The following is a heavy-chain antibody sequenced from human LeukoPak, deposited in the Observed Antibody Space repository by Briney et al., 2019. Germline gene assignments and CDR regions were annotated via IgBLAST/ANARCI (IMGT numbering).Heavy chain of an antibody. CDR3: AKDFNYYDSSGYYLPDY. Sequence: GGSLRLSCAASGFTFSSYAMSWVRQAPGKGLGWVSAISGSGGSTYYADSVKGRFTISRDNSKNTLYLQMNSLRAEDTAVYYCAKDFNYYDSSGYYLPDYWGQGTLVTVSS. CDR2: ISGSGGST. V-gene: IGHV3-23*01. J-gene: IGHJ4*02. D-gene: IGHD3-22*01. CDR1: GFTFSSYA.